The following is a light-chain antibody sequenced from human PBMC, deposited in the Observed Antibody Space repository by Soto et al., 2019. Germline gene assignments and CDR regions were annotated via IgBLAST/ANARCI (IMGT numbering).Light chain of an antibody. Sequence: EIVMTQSPVTLSVSLGERATLSCRASQSVRSKLAWYQQKPGQAPRLLLYDASTRAPGVPARFSGSGSGTEFTLTISSLQSEDFAVYSCLHYNNWPAFGQGTKVEIK. J-gene: IGKJ1*01. CDR2: DAS. CDR1: QSVRSK. V-gene: IGKV3-15*01. CDR3: LHYNNWPA.